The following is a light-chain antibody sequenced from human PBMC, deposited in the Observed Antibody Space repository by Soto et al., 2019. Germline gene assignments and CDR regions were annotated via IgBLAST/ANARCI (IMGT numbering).Light chain of an antibody. CDR2: DAS. CDR3: QQYYSYPQIT. J-gene: IGKJ5*01. Sequence: DIFMMQSPATLSLAPGEIVTFCCRASQGVSRKLAWYQHKPGQAPRLLIYDASNRATGIPARFSGSGSGTEFTLTISCLQSEDFATYYCQQYYSYPQITFGQGTRLEIK. CDR1: QGVSRK. V-gene: IGKV3D-15*02.